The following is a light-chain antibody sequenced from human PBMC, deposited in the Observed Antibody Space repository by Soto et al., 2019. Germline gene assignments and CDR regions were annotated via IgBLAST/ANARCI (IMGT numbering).Light chain of an antibody. CDR2: GAS. CDR1: QDISNY. Sequence: DIQMTQSPSSLSASVGDRVTITCQASQDISNYLDWYQQKPGKAPKLLIYGASGWPTGVPSTFSGSGSGTHFTFTISSLQPEDIATYYCQQFHDPPLTFGGGTKVDIK. V-gene: IGKV1-33*01. CDR3: QQFHDPPLT. J-gene: IGKJ4*02.